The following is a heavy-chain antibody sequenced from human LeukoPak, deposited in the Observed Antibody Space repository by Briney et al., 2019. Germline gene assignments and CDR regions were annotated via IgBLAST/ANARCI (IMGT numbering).Heavy chain of an antibody. CDR2: ISSSSTT. D-gene: IGHD3-10*01. CDR3: ASFTVVGSYYYYMGV. CDR1: GLSFSSFA. V-gene: IGHV3-48*03. Sequence: GGSLRLSCAASGLSFSSFAMSWVRQAPGKGLEWVSYISSSSTTYYTDSVRGRFAISRDNAKNSLYLQMSSLRAEDTAVYYCASFTVVGSYYYYMGVWGNGTTVTVSS. J-gene: IGHJ6*03.